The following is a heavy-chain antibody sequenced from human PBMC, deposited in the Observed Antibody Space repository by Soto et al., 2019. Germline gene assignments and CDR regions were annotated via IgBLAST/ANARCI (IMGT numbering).Heavy chain of an antibody. V-gene: IGHV6-1*01. Sequence: SQTLSLTCAISGDSVSRNTAAWNWIRSSPSRGLGWLGRTYYRSNWRHDYAVSVKSRITVNPDTSKNHFSLQLNSVTPDDTAVYYCARGVAGSGFDLWGQGTLVTVSS. J-gene: IGHJ4*02. CDR1: GDSVSRNTAA. CDR3: ARGVAGSGFDL. CDR2: TYYRSNWRH. D-gene: IGHD6-19*01.